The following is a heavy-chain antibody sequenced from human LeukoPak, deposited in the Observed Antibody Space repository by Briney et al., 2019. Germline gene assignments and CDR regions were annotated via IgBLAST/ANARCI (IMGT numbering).Heavy chain of an antibody. D-gene: IGHD3-3*01. CDR1: GYTFTGYY. CDR2: INTNSGGT. CDR3: AREGLAIFGVVNYYMDV. Sequence: GASVKVSCKASGYTFTGYYMHWVRQAPGQGLEWMGWINTNSGGTNYAQKFQGRVTMTRDTSISTAYMELSRLRSDDAAVYYCAREGLAIFGVVNYYMDVWGKGTTVTVSS. V-gene: IGHV1-2*02. J-gene: IGHJ6*03.